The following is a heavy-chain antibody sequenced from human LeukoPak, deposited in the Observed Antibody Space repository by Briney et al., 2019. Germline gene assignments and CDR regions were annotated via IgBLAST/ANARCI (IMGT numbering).Heavy chain of an antibody. CDR2: ISGNGVST. CDR1: GFTFSTYA. CDR3: AKGERYSSSGLDY. Sequence: GGSLRLSCAASGFTFSTYAMSWVRQAPGKGLEWVSTISGNGVSTYYANSVKGRFTISRDNSKNTVYLQMNSLRAEDTAVYYCAKGERYSSSGLDYWGQGTLVTVSS. J-gene: IGHJ4*02. D-gene: IGHD6-6*01. V-gene: IGHV3-23*01.